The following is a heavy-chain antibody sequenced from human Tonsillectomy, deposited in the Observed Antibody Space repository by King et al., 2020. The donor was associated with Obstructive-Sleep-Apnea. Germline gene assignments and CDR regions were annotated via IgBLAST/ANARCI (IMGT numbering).Heavy chain of an antibody. J-gene: IGHJ5*02. V-gene: IGHV1-8*01. CDR1: GDSFINYD. D-gene: IGHD6-13*01. Sequence: QLVQSGAEVKKPGASMKVSCKASGDSFINYDINWGRQATGQGLEWMGWMNPIGGGTGYAEKSRDRVTMTRDTSLSTAYLELSGLRSDDTAVYYCATSEYSTSWHPWFDRWGQGTLVTVSS. CDR2: MNPIGGGT. CDR3: ATSEYSTSWHPWFDR.